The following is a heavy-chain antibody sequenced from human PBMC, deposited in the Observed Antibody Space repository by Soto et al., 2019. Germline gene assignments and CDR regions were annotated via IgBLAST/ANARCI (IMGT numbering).Heavy chain of an antibody. Sequence: QVQLVQSGAEVKKPGASVKVSCKASGYTFTSYYLYWVRQAPGQGLEWMGIIDPSGGSSTYAQKFQGRVTMTRDKSTSTVYMELSSLRSEDTAVYYCARVPSSSWYGLGVYYFDYWGQGTLVTVSS. CDR1: GYTFTSYY. CDR2: IDPSGGSS. J-gene: IGHJ4*02. V-gene: IGHV1-46*01. CDR3: ARVPSSSWYGLGVYYFDY. D-gene: IGHD6-13*01.